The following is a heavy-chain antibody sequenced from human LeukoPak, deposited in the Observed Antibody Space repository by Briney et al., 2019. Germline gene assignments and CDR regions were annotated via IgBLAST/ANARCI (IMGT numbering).Heavy chain of an antibody. CDR1: GYTFTSYD. CDR3: ARGPIVATLGGMDV. V-gene: IGHV1-8*01. D-gene: IGHD5-12*01. Sequence: ASVKVSCKASGYTFTSYDINWVRQATGQGLEWMGWLNPNSGNTGYAQKYQGRVTMTRNTSISTAYMELSSLRSEDTAVYYCARGPIVATLGGMDVWGQGTTVTVSS. J-gene: IGHJ6*02. CDR2: LNPNSGNT.